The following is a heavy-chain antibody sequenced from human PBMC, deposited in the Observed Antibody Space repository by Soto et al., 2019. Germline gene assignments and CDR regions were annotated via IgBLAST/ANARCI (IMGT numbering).Heavy chain of an antibody. CDR2: INAGNGNT. CDR3: ARASGYGDYAGSRIDY. J-gene: IGHJ4*02. D-gene: IGHD4-17*01. V-gene: IGHV1-3*01. Sequence: QVQLVQSGAEVKKPGASVKVSCKASGYTFTSYAMHWVRQAPGQRLEWMGWINAGNGNTKYSQKFQGRVTITRDTSASTAYMELSSLRSEDTAVYYCARASGYGDYAGSRIDYWGQGTLVTVSS. CDR1: GYTFTSYA.